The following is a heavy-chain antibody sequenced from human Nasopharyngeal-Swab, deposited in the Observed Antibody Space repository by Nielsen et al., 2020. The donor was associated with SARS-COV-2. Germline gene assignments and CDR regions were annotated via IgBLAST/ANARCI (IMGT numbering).Heavy chain of an antibody. V-gene: IGHV3-7*01. D-gene: IGHD6-13*01. J-gene: IGHJ4*02. Sequence: GESLKISCAASGFTFSKFYMSWVRQAAGKGLEWVANIKQDGSGSYYVDSVKGRFTISRDDANNSLYLQMNSLRAGDTGVYYCARGGSSCPFDYWGPGTLVTVSS. CDR2: IKQDGSGS. CDR3: ARGGSSCPFDY. CDR1: GFTFSKFY.